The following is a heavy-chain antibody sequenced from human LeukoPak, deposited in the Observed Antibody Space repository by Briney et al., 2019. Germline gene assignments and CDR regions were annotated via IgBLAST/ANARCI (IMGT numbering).Heavy chain of an antibody. CDR1: GFTFSTYW. Sequence: PGGSLRLSCVASGFTFSTYWMSWVRQAPGKGLEWVANIKEDGSEKYYVDSVRGRFTLSRDNAKNSLYLQMNSLRAEDTAVYYCARDYDILTGYPEYYGMDVWGQGTTVTVSS. CDR3: ARDYDILTGYPEYYGMDV. CDR2: IKEDGSEK. V-gene: IGHV3-7*01. D-gene: IGHD3-9*01. J-gene: IGHJ6*02.